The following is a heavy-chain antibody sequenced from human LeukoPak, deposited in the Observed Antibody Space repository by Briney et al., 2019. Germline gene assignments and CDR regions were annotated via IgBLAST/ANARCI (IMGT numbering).Heavy chain of an antibody. CDR2: INHSGST. Sequence: SETLSLTCTVSGGSISSSSYYWGWIRQPPGKGLEWIGEINHSGSTNYNPSLKSRVTISVDTSKNQFSLKLSSVTAADTAVYYCASLYYYGSGSGLGYWGQGTLVTVSS. D-gene: IGHD3-10*01. J-gene: IGHJ4*02. CDR1: GGSISSSSYY. V-gene: IGHV4-39*07. CDR3: ASLYYYGSGSGLGY.